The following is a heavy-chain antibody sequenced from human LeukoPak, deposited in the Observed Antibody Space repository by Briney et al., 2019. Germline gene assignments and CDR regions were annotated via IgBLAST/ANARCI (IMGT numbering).Heavy chain of an antibody. V-gene: IGHV4-61*01. CDR1: GGSVSSGSYY. D-gene: IGHD3-16*01. CDR2: IYYSGGT. CDR3: ARGMGDYVWGSFPGS. Sequence: SETLSLTCTVSGGSVSSGSYYWSWIRQPPGKGLEWIGYIYYSGGTNYNPSLKSRVTISVDTSKNQLSLKLSSVTAADTAVYYCARGMGDYVWGSFPGSWGQGTLVTVSS. J-gene: IGHJ4*02.